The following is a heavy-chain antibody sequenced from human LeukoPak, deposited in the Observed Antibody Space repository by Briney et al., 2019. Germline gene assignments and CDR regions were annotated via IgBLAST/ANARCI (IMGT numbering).Heavy chain of an antibody. D-gene: IGHD1-26*01. CDR1: GGSFSGYY. J-gene: IGHJ4*02. V-gene: IGHV4-34*01. CDR3: ARGGGSYGYYFDY. Sequence: SETLSLTCAVYGGSFSGYYWSWIRQPPGKGLEWIGEINHSGSTNYNPSLKSRVTISVDTSKDQFSLKLSSVTAADTAVYYCARGGGSYGYYFDYWGQGTLVTVSS. CDR2: INHSGST.